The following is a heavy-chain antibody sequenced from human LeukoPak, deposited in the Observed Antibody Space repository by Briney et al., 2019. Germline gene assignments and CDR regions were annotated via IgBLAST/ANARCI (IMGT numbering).Heavy chain of an antibody. CDR3: ARAAGTTRDY. CDR1: GFTFSSYA. Sequence: PGGSLRLSCSASGFTFSSYAMTWVRQAPGKGLEWVSGISSSGGTTYYADSVKGRFTISKDNSKNTLFLQMNSLRAEDTAVYYCARAAGTTRDYWGQGTLVTVSS. J-gene: IGHJ4*02. D-gene: IGHD1-1*01. V-gene: IGHV3-23*01. CDR2: ISSSGGTT.